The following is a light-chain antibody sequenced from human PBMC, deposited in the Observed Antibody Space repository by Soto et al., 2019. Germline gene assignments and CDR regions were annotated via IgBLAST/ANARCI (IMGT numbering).Light chain of an antibody. J-gene: IGKJ1*01. Sequence: EVVLTQSASALSLSPGERATLSCRASQSVSSSYLAWYQQKPGQAPRLLIYGASSRATGIPDRFSGSGSGTDFTLTISRLEPEDFAVYYCQQYGSSRTFGQGTKV. CDR1: QSVSSSY. CDR2: GAS. CDR3: QQYGSSRT. V-gene: IGKV3-20*01.